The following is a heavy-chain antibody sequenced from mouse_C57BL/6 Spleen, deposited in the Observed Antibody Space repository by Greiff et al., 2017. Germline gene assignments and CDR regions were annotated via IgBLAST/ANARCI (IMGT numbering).Heavy chain of an antibody. CDR3: ARVDDYAWFAY. J-gene: IGHJ3*01. CDR2: IDPEDGEN. D-gene: IGHD2-4*01. CDR1: GFNIKDYY. Sequence: EVQLQQSGAELVKPGASVKLSCTASGFNIKDYYMHWVKQRTEQGLEWIGRIDPEDGENKYAPKFQGKATITADTSSNTAYLQLSILTSEDTAFYYCARVDDYAWFAYWGQGTLVTVSA. V-gene: IGHV14-2*01.